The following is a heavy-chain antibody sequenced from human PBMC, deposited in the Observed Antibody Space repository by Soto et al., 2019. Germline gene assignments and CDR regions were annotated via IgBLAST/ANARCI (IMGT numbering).Heavy chain of an antibody. J-gene: IGHJ5*02. D-gene: IGHD3-16*02. V-gene: IGHV1-18*04. CDR1: GYTFTNYG. CDR2: ISTNTGHT. CDR3: AREEYRQVDH. Sequence: QVQLVQSGAEVKKPGASVKVSCKASGYTFTNYGISWVRQAPGQGLEWMGWISTNTGHTDYAQNLRGRVTMTTDASTTTAYMELRSLTSDDTAIYFCAREEYRQVDHWGQGTLVTVSS.